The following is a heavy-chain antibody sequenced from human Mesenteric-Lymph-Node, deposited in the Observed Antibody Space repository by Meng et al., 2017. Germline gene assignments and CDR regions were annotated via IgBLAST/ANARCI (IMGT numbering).Heavy chain of an antibody. Sequence: LQLQESGPGLVKPAETLSLTCTVSCGSISSSNYYWDWIRQPPGKGLEWIGAIYHSGSTSYNPSLQSRVTMFVDTSKNQFSLMLTSVTATDTAVYYCARRRGGSGRDCWGQGTLVTVSS. CDR3: ARRRGGSGRDC. J-gene: IGHJ4*02. CDR1: CGSISSSNYY. CDR2: IYHSGST. D-gene: IGHD3-10*01. V-gene: IGHV4-39*01.